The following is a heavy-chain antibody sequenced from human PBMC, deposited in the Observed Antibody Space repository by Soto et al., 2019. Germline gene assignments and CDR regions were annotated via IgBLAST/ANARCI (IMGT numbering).Heavy chain of an antibody. V-gene: IGHV3-72*01. CDR3: ARDSVLRFLEWLSRYFDY. Sequence: GGSLRLSCAVSGFIFSDHYMDWVRQAPGKGLEWVGRSGNKPNSYITEYAASVKDRFTISRDDSKNSLYLHMDSLKTEDTAVYYCARDSVLRFLEWLSRYFDYWGQGTLVTVSS. D-gene: IGHD3-3*01. CDR1: GFIFSDHY. J-gene: IGHJ4*02. CDR2: SGNKPNSYIT.